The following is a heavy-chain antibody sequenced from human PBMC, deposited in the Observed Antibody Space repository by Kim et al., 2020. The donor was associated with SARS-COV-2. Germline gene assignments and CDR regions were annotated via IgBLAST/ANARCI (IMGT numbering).Heavy chain of an antibody. V-gene: IGHV3-23*03. CDR2: IYSGGSST. CDR1: GFTFSSYA. D-gene: IGHD6-6*01. Sequence: GGSLRLSCAASGFTFSSYAMSWVRQAPGKGLEWVSVIYSGGSSTYYADSVKGRFTISRDNSKNTLYLQMNSLRAEDTAVYYCAKDLGSSATGVDYWGQGTLVTVSS. J-gene: IGHJ4*02. CDR3: AKDLGSSATGVDY.